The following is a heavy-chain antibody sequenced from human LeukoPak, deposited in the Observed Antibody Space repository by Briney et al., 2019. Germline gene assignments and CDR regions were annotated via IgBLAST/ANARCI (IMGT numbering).Heavy chain of an antibody. J-gene: IGHJ4*02. D-gene: IGHD2-8*01. CDR3: ARRNIVLTNIDY. V-gene: IGHV4-34*01. Sequence: SETLSFTCAVYGGSFSGYYWSWLRQPPGKGLEWIGEINHSGSTNYNPSLKSRVTISVDTSKNQFSLMLSSVTAADTAVYYCARRNIVLTNIDYWGQGTLVTVSS. CDR1: GGSFSGYY. CDR2: INHSGST.